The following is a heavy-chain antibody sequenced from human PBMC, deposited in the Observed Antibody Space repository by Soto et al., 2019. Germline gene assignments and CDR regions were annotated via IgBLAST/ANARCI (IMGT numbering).Heavy chain of an antibody. Sequence: QVQLQESGPGLVKPSETLSLTCTVSGGSISSYYWSWIRQPPGKGLEWIGYIYYSGNTNYNPSLKSRVTISVDTSKNQFSLKLSSVTAADTAVYYCASGATGGYCSGGSCYDYAFDIWGQGTMVTVSS. CDR2: IYYSGNT. D-gene: IGHD2-15*01. CDR1: GGSISSYY. V-gene: IGHV4-59*01. J-gene: IGHJ3*02. CDR3: ASGATGGYCSGGSCYDYAFDI.